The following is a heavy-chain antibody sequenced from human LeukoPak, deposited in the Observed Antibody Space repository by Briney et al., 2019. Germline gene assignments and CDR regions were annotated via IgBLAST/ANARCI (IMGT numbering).Heavy chain of an antibody. Sequence: PGGSLRLSCAASGFTFSAYTINWVRQAPGKGLQWVSSIDSSSTYIYYADSVKGRFTISRDNAKNSLYLQMSNLRAEDTAVYFCARGGGMDVWGQGATVTVSS. J-gene: IGHJ6*02. CDR1: GFTFSAYT. V-gene: IGHV3-21*04. CDR3: ARGGGMDV. CDR2: IDSSSTYI. D-gene: IGHD3-16*01.